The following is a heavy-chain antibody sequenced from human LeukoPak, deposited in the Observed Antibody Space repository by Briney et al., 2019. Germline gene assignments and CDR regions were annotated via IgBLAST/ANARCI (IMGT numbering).Heavy chain of an antibody. CDR3: ARSETIMIKFDY. Sequence: SETLSLTCTDSGGSIISRGYYWGWIRQPPGKGLEWIGSIYYTGSTYYNPSLKSRVTISVDASKDQFSLKMSSVTSADTAVYYCARSETIMIKFDYWGHGALVTVSS. V-gene: IGHV4-39*01. CDR1: GGSIISRGYY. CDR2: IYYTGST. D-gene: IGHD3-16*01. J-gene: IGHJ4*01.